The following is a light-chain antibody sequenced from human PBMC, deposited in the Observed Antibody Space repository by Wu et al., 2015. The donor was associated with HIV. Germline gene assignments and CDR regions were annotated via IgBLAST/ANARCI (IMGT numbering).Light chain of an antibody. V-gene: IGKV3-15*01. CDR1: QSVSSY. Sequence: EIVLTQSPATLSLSPGERATLSCRASQSVSSYLAWYQQKPGLAPRLLISDASNRATGIPARFSGSGSGTEFTLTISSLQSEDFALYYCQQYNNWPRTFGQGTKVEIK. CDR3: QQYNNWPRT. J-gene: IGKJ1*01. CDR2: DAS.